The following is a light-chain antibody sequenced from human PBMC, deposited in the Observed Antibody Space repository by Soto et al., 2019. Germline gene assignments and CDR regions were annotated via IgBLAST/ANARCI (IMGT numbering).Light chain of an antibody. CDR2: DNN. Sequence: QSVLTQPPSVSGAPGQRVTISCTGSSSNIGAGYDVHWYQQLPGTAPKLLIYDNNNRPSGVPDRFSGSKSGTSASLAITGLQAEDEADYYCQSYDSSLYVFGTGTKLTVL. V-gene: IGLV1-40*01. CDR3: QSYDSSLYV. J-gene: IGLJ1*01. CDR1: SSNIGAGYD.